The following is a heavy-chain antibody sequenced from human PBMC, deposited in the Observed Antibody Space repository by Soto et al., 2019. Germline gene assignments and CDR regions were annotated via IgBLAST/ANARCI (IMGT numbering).Heavy chain of an antibody. CDR2: ISGSGGST. V-gene: IGHV3-23*01. J-gene: IGHJ4*02. CDR1: GFTFSSYA. D-gene: IGHD6-6*01. Sequence: GGSLRLSCAASGFTFSSYAMSWVRQAPGKGLEWVSAISGSGGSTYYADSVKGRFTISRDNSKNTLYLQMNSLRAEDTAVYYCAKEVEYSSSRVKYYFDYWSQGTLLTVSS. CDR3: AKEVEYSSSRVKYYFDY.